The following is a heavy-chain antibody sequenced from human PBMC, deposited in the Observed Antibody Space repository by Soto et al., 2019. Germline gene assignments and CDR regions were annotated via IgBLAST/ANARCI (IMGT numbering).Heavy chain of an antibody. CDR3: AILAGYYGLGIYYNKNYFDY. CDR2: IYYSGRT. D-gene: IGHD3-10*01. J-gene: IGHJ4*02. V-gene: IGHV4-59*08. CDR1: GGSISSYY. Sequence: SETLYLTCTVSGGSISSYYWSWIRQPPGKGLEWIGYIYYSGRTNYNPSLKSGVTISVDTSKNQCSLKRSCVTAADTAVYYCAILAGYYGLGIYYNKNYFDYWGQGTLVTVSS.